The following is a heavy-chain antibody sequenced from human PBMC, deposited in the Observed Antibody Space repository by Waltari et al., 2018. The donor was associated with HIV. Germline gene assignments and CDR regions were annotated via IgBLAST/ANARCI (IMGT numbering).Heavy chain of an antibody. CDR3: ARRTYDATFDV. CDR1: GASINSDSHY. V-gene: IGHV4-39*01. Sequence: QLHESGPGLVKSSETLSLKCTVPGASINSDSHYWGWIRESPGRGLEWLGSVYFSGSTYYNPSLKSRVTMSVDTSKSQFSLRLTSVTAADSAIYYCARRTYDATFDVWGLGTVVTVSS. J-gene: IGHJ3*01. CDR2: VYFSGST. D-gene: IGHD3-3*01.